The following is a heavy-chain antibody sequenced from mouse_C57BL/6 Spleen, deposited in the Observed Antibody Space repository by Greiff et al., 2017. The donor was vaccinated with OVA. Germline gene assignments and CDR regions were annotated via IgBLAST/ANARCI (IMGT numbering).Heavy chain of an antibody. V-gene: IGHV2-2*01. CDR3: ASYYGSSYWYFDV. D-gene: IGHD1-1*01. CDR1: GFSLTSYG. J-gene: IGHJ1*03. Sequence: QVHVKQSGPGLVQPSQSLSITCTVSGFSLTSYGVHWVRQSPGKGLEWLGVIWRGGSTDYNAAFISRLVISKDNSESQVFFEMNSLRADDTAIYSCASYYGSSYWYFDVWGTGTTVTVSS. CDR2: IWRGGST.